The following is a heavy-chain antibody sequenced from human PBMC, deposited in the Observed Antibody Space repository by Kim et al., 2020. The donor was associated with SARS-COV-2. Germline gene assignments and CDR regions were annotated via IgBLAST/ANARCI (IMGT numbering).Heavy chain of an antibody. CDR3: ARHFDYGSGCYSAGGY. CDR2: IDPSDSYT. V-gene: IGHV5-10-1*01. Sequence: GESLKISCKGSGYSFTSYWISWVRQMPGKGLEWMGRIDPSDSYTNYRPSFQGHVTISADKSISTAYLQWSSLKASDTAMYYCARHFDYGSGCYSAGGYWGQGTLVTVSS. J-gene: IGHJ4*02. D-gene: IGHD3-10*01. CDR1: GYSFTSYW.